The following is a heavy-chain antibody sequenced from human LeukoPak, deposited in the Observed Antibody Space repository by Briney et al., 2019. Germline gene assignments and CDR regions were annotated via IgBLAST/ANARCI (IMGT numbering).Heavy chain of an antibody. CDR3: ARVGYGGYGVGEFDY. D-gene: IGHD5-12*01. V-gene: IGHV3-30-3*01. Sequence: GGSLRLPCAASGFTFSIYAMHWVRQARGKGLEGVAVISFDGSNKYYADSVKGRFTISRDSSKNTLYLQMNSLRPEDTAVYYCARVGYGGYGVGEFDYWGQGTLVTVSS. CDR1: GFTFSIYA. CDR2: ISFDGSNK. J-gene: IGHJ4*02.